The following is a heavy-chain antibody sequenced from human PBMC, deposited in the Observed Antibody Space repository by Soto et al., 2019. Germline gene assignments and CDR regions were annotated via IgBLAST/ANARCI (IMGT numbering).Heavy chain of an antibody. J-gene: IGHJ4*02. D-gene: IGHD2-15*01. V-gene: IGHV3-9*02. Sequence: EVQLVESGGGLVQPGRSLRLSCVASGFIADDYAMHWVRQAPGKGLEWVSGISSNRATKNYADSVKGRFTISRDNSKNTLYLQMNSLRAEDTAVYYCAKGSRGSCVFDYWGQGTLVTVSS. CDR1: GFIADDYA. CDR3: AKGSRGSCVFDY. CDR2: ISSNRATK.